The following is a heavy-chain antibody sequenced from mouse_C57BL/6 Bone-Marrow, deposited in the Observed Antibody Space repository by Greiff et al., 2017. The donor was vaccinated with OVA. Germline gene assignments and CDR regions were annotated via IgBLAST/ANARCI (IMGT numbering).Heavy chain of an antibody. CDR3: ARALLLRFYAMDY. J-gene: IGHJ4*01. Sequence: QVQLQQPGAELVRPGTSVKLSCKASGYTFTSYWMHWVQQRPGQGLEWIGVIDPSDSYTNYNQKFKGKATLTVDTSSSTAYMQLSSLTSEDSAVYYCARALLLRFYAMDYWGQGTSVTVSS. V-gene: IGHV1-59*01. CDR2: IDPSDSYT. D-gene: IGHD1-1*01. CDR1: GYTFTSYW.